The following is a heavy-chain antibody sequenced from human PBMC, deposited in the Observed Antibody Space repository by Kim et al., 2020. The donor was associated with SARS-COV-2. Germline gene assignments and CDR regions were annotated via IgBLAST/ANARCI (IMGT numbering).Heavy chain of an antibody. D-gene: IGHD3-16*01. CDR2: T. V-gene: IGHV3-23*01. J-gene: IGHJ4*02. Sequence: TVYADSGKGRVIISSDTSKSTFYLQMSSLRADDTAVYYCAKDGSWGGFDSWGQGTLVTVSS. CDR3: AKDGSWGGFDS.